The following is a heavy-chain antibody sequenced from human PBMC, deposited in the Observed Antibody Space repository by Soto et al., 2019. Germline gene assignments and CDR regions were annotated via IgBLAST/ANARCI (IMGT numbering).Heavy chain of an antibody. J-gene: IGHJ4*02. CDR3: ARGVVVVPSLFDY. V-gene: IGHV4-59*01. CDR2: IYYSGST. CDR1: GGSISSYY. Sequence: SETLSPTCTVSGGSISSYYWSWIRQPPGKGLEWIGYIYYSGSTNYNPSLKSRVTISVDTSKNQFSLKLSSVTAADTAVYYCARGVVVVPSLFDYWGQGTLVTVSS. D-gene: IGHD3-22*01.